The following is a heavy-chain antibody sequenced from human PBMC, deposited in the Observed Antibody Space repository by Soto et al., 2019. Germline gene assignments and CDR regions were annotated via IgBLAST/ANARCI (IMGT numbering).Heavy chain of an antibody. V-gene: IGHV3-30*18. CDR1: GFTFSSYG. J-gene: IGHJ6*04. D-gene: IGHD3-10*01. CDR2: ISYDGSNK. Sequence: GGSLRLSCAASGFTFSSYGMHWVRQAPGKGLEWVAVISYDGSNKYYADSVKGRFTISRDNSKKTLYLQMNSLRAEDTAVYYCAKVSNKLHYRYYGMDVWGEGTTVTVSS. CDR3: AKVSNKLHYRYYGMDV.